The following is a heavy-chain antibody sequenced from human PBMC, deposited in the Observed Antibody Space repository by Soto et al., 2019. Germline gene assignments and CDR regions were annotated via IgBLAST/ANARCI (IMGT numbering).Heavy chain of an antibody. V-gene: IGHV3-9*01. D-gene: IGHD3-10*01. CDR2: ISWNSGSI. CDR3: AKDSSGITMVRGDLATRFEP. J-gene: IGHJ5*02. Sequence: GGSLRLSCAASGFTFDDYAMHWVRQAPGKGLEWGSGISWNSGSIGYADSVKGRFTISRDNAKNSLYLQMNSLRAEDTALYYCAKDSSGITMVRGDLATRFEPWGQGTLVTVSS. CDR1: GFTFDDYA.